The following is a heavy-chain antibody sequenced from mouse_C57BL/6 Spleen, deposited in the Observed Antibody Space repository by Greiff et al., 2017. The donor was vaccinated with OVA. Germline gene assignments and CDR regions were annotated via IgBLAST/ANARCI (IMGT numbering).Heavy chain of an antibody. CDR1: GYAFSSSW. Sequence: VQLKESGPELVKPGASVKISCKASGYAFSSSWMNWVKQRPGKGLEWIGRIYPGDGDTNYNGKFKGKATLTANKSSSTAYMQLSSLTSEDSAVYFCARAYNGNWYFDVWGTGTTVTVSS. V-gene: IGHV1-82*01. J-gene: IGHJ1*03. CDR2: IYPGDGDT. CDR3: ARAYNGNWYFDV. D-gene: IGHD6-5*01.